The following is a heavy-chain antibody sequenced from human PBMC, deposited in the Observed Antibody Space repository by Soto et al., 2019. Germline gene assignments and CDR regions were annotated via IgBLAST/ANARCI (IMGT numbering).Heavy chain of an antibody. D-gene: IGHD2-15*01. CDR1: VFTFSSYA. V-gene: IGHV3-64D*06. CDR2: ISSSGVPT. Sequence: RWSLRLSCSVSVFTFSSYAMHWVRQAPGKGLQYVSSISSSGVPTYYADSVKGRFTISRDNSQNTLYLQMSSLRLEDTAVYYCVKDRWIDYWGQGILVTVSS. J-gene: IGHJ4*02. CDR3: VKDRWIDY.